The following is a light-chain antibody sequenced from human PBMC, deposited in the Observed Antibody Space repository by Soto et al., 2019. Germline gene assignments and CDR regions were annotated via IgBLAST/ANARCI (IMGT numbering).Light chain of an antibody. J-gene: IGKJ4*02. V-gene: IGKV2-30*01. Sequence: DAVMTQSPLSLPVTLGQPASISCRSRHRVVYSDGNASLSWFQQRPVQSPRRLLYRTSNRDSGVPDRFSGSGSGTDFTLTINRVEAEDVGVYYCMQGTIWPPTFGRGTKVEIK. CDR1: HRVVYSDGNAS. CDR2: RTS. CDR3: MQGTIWPPT.